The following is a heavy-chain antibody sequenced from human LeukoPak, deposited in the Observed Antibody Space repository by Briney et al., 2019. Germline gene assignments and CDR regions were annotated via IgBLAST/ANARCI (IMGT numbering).Heavy chain of an antibody. V-gene: IGHV4-4*09. D-gene: IGHD2-2*01. CDR3: ASAAFCTSTTCSRTPVY. CDR1: GGSISSYY. Sequence: PSETLSLTRTVSGGSISSYYWSWIRQPPGKGLEWIGYIYTGGSTNYNPSLKSRVTISVDTSKKQFSLKLNSVTAADTAVYYCASAAFCTSTTCSRTPVYWGQGTLVTVSS. CDR2: IYTGGST. J-gene: IGHJ4*02.